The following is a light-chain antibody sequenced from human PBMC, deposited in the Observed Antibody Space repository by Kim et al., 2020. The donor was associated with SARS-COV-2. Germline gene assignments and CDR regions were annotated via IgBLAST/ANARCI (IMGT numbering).Light chain of an antibody. CDR1: QTINNK. J-gene: IGKJ1*01. CDR2: DAT. Sequence: YPVERATLSCRASQTINNKLVWYQQKPGQAPRLLIYDATTRATGVPARFIGSGSETDFTLTISSLQSEDFAVYYCQQSNDWPPLTFGQGTKVDIK. CDR3: QQSNDWPPLT. V-gene: IGKV3-15*01.